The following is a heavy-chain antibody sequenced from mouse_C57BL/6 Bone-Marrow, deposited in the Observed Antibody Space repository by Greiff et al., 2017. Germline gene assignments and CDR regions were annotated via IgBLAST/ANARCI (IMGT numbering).Heavy chain of an antibody. Sequence: VQLQQSGPELVKPGASVKISCKASGYSFTGYYMNWVKQSPEKSLEWIGEINPSTGGTTYNQKFTAKATLTVDKASSTAYMQLQSLTSEDSAVYYCARWESRGYFDVWGTGTTVTVSS. CDR3: ARWESRGYFDV. CDR1: GYSFTGYY. D-gene: IGHD4-1*01. CDR2: INPSTGGT. J-gene: IGHJ1*03. V-gene: IGHV1-42*01.